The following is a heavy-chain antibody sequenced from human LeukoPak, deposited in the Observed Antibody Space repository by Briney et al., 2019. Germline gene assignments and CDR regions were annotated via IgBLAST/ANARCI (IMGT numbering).Heavy chain of an antibody. CDR2: ISYDGSNK. CDR1: GFTFSSYA. CDR3: ARDHQYYYDSSGYGFDP. Sequence: GRSLRLSCAASGFTFSSYAMHWVRQAPGKGIEWVAVISYDGSNKYYADSVKGRFTISRDNSKNTLYLQMNSLRAEDTSVYYCARDHQYYYDSSGYGFDPWGQGTLVTVSS. V-gene: IGHV3-30*01. D-gene: IGHD3-22*01. J-gene: IGHJ5*02.